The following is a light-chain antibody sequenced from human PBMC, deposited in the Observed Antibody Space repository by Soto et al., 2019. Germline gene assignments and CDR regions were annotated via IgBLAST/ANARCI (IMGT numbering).Light chain of an antibody. CDR1: SSNIGAGYD. V-gene: IGLV1-40*01. J-gene: IGLJ2*01. CDR2: VNN. CDR3: QSYDSSLSGSV. Sequence: QSVLTQPPSVSGAPGQRVTISCTGSSSNIGAGYDVHWYQQVSGTAPKLLIYVNNNRPSGVPDRFSGSESGTSASLAITGLQAEDEADYYCQSYDSSLSGSVFGGGTKLTVL.